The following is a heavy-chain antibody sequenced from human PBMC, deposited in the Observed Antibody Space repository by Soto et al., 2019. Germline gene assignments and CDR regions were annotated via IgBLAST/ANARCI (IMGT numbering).Heavy chain of an antibody. D-gene: IGHD6-19*01. CDR1: GFTFSDYY. CDR2: ISSSSSYT. CDR3: SRVGKRTFSVAGTQYYFDY. Sequence: QVQLVESGGCLVKPGGSLRLSCAASGFTFSDYYMSWIRQAPGKGLEWVSYISSSSSYTNYADSVKGRFTISRDNAKNSLYLQMNSLRAEDTAVYYCSRVGKRTFSVAGTQYYFDYWGQGTLVTVSS. J-gene: IGHJ4*02. V-gene: IGHV3-11*06.